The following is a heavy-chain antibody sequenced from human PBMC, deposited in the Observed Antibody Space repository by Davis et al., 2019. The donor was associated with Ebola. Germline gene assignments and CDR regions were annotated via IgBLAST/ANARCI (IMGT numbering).Heavy chain of an antibody. Sequence: PGGSLRLSCAASGFTFSSYWMHWVRQAPGKGLEWVSGISWNSGSIGYADSVKGRFTISRDNAKNSLYLQMNSLRAEDTAVYYCARVRWIQLWFFDYWGQGTLVTVSS. D-gene: IGHD5-18*01. V-gene: IGHV3-74*01. CDR3: ARVRWIQLWFFDY. CDR1: GFTFSSYW. CDR2: ISWNSGSI. J-gene: IGHJ4*02.